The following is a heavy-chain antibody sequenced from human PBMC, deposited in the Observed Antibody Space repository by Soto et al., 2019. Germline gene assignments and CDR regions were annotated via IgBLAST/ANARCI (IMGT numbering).Heavy chain of an antibody. CDR2: ISCSGGST. CDR3: AKDYYDSSGYYYSYYYYGMDV. J-gene: IGHJ6*02. Sequence: RPAAVKGLELVSAISCSGGSTYYADSVKGRFTISRDNSKNTLYLQMNSLRAEDTAVYYCAKDYYDSSGYYYSYYYYGMDVWGQGT. D-gene: IGHD3-22*01. V-gene: IGHV3-23*01.